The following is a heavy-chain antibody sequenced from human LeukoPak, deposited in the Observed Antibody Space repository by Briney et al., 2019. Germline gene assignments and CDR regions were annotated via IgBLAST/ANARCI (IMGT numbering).Heavy chain of an antibody. CDR2: TYHSGSP. Sequence: SETLSLTCALSGGSIITLNWWSWVRQPPGKGLEWIGETYHSGSPKYNPSLMGRVTISVDKSKSQFSLNLTSVTAADTAVYYCARVSAVAGAYGMDVWGQGPTVTVSS. V-gene: IGHV4-4*02. CDR1: GGSIITLNW. J-gene: IGHJ6*02. D-gene: IGHD6-19*01. CDR3: ARVSAVAGAYGMDV.